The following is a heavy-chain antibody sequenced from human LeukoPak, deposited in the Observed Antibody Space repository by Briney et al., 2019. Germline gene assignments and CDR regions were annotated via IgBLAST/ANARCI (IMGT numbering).Heavy chain of an antibody. CDR1: GYSFTNYW. V-gene: IGHV5-51*01. D-gene: IGHD5-18*01. J-gene: IGHJ4*02. CDR2: IYPGDSDT. Sequence: GESLKISCKGSGYSFTNYWIGWVRQMPGKGLEWMGIIYPGDSDTRYSPSLQGQVTISADKSISTAYLQWSSLKASDTAMYYCARRTGYSYGSVYYFDYWGQGTLVTVSS. CDR3: ARRTGYSYGSVYYFDY.